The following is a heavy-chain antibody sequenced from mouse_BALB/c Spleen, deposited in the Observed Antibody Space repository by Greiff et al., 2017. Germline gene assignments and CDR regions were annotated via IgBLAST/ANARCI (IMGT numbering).Heavy chain of an antibody. CDR2: IFPGTGTT. J-gene: IGHJ4*01. Sequence: VQLQQSGAELVKPGASVKLSCKASGYTFTSYWISWVQQWPGKGLGWIGEIFPGTGTTYYHEKFKGKATLTIDTSSSTAYMQLSSLISEDTAVYICARVGYYGSIPYYYAMDYWGQGTSVTVSS. V-gene: IGHV1S132*01. CDR3: ARVGYYGSIPYYYAMDY. CDR1: GYTFTSYW. D-gene: IGHD1-1*01.